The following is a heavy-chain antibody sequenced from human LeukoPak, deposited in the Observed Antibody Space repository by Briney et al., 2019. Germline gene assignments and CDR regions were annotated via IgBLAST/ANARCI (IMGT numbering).Heavy chain of an antibody. CDR2: ISAYNDNT. V-gene: IGHV1-18*01. CDR1: GYTFTSYG. CDR3: ARDHYDSSGYLRGTDAFDI. D-gene: IGHD3-22*01. Sequence: ASVKVSCKASGYTFTSYGISWVRQAPGQGLEWMGWISAYNDNTNYAQKLQGRVTMTTDTSTSTAYMELRSLRSDDTAVYYCARDHYDSSGYLRGTDAFDIWGQGTMVTVSS. J-gene: IGHJ3*02.